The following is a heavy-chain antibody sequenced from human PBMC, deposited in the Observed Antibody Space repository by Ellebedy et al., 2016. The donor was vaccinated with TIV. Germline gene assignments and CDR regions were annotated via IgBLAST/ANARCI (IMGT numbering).Heavy chain of an antibody. J-gene: IGHJ3*02. V-gene: IGHV3-23*01. CDR3: AKVLYDYVWGSYRPQAAFDI. CDR1: GFTFSTYA. CDR2: ISGSGGST. D-gene: IGHD3-16*02. Sequence: GGSLRLSCAASGFTFSTYAMSWVRQAPGKGLEWVSAISGSGGSTYYADSVKGRFTISRDNSKNTLYLQMNSLKAEDTAVYYCAKVLYDYVWGSYRPQAAFDIWGQGTMVTVSS.